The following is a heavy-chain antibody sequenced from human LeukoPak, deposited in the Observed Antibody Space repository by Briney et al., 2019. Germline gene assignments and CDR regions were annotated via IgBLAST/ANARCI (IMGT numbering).Heavy chain of an antibody. V-gene: IGHV3-21*01. CDR2: ISSSSSYI. CDR1: GFTFSSYS. Sequence: GGSLRLSCAASGFTFSSYSMNWVRQAPGKGLEWVSSISSSSSYIYYADSVKGRFTISRDNAKNSLYLQMNSLRAGATAVYYCARALPPQHYYDSSGYYGSDYGLDVWGQGTTVTVSS. D-gene: IGHD3-22*01. J-gene: IGHJ6*02. CDR3: ARALPPQHYYDSSGYYGSDYGLDV.